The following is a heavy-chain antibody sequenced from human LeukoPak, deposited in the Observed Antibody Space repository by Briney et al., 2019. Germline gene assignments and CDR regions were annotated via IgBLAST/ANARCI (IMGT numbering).Heavy chain of an antibody. Sequence: GGSLRLSCAASGFTFSSYSMNWVRQAPGKGLEWVSSISSSSSYIYYADSVKGRFTISRDNAKNSLYLQMNSLRAEDTAVYYCARDRNDILTSSLYYDYWGQGTLVTVSS. J-gene: IGHJ4*02. CDR1: GFTFSSYS. CDR2: ISSSSSYI. D-gene: IGHD3-9*01. CDR3: ARDRNDILTSSLYYDY. V-gene: IGHV3-21*01.